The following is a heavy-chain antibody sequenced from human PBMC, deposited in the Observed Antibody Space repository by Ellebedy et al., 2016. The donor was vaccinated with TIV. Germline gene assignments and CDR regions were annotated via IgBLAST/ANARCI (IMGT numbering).Heavy chain of an antibody. CDR2: IYYSGST. D-gene: IGHD3-22*01. Sequence: SETLSLTCTVYGGSVSSGSYYWSWIRQPPGKGLEWIGYIYYSGSTNYNPSLKSRVTISIDTSKNQFSLNLSTVTAADTAVYYCARHDRSVTTSLGYWYFDLWGRGTLVTVSS. J-gene: IGHJ2*01. CDR1: GGSVSSGSYY. CDR3: ARHDRSVTTSLGYWYFDL. V-gene: IGHV4-61*01.